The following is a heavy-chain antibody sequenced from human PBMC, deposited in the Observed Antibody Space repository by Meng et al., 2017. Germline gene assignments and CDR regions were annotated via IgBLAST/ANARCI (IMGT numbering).Heavy chain of an antibody. CDR1: GFSLSTSGMC. D-gene: IGHD3-3*01. CDR3: ARTIFGVVTLSYYFDY. CDR2: IDWDDDK. V-gene: IGHV2-70*01. J-gene: IGHJ4*02. Sequence: SGPTLVKPTQTLTLTCTFSGFSLSTSGMCVSWIRQPPGKALEWLALIDWDDDKYYSTSLKTRLTISKDTSTNQVVLTMTNMDPVDTATYYCARTIFGVVTLSYYFDYWGQGTLVTVSS.